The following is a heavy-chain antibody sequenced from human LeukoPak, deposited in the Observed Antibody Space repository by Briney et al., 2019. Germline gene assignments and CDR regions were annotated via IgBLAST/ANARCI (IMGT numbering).Heavy chain of an antibody. V-gene: IGHV3-64D*09. J-gene: IGHJ4*02. CDR1: GFTFSNYA. CDR2: ITNNGVST. CDR3: AMNWNCNY. Sequence: GGSLRLSCSASGFTFSNYALAWVRQAPGKGLEYVSVITNNGVSTYYADSVKGRFTISRDNSKSTLYLQMSSLRAEDAAMYYCAMNWNCNYWGQGTLVTVSS. D-gene: IGHD1-7*01.